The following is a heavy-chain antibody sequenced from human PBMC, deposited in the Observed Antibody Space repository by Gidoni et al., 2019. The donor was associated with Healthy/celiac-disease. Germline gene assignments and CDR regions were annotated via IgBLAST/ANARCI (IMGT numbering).Heavy chain of an antibody. J-gene: IGHJ6*03. D-gene: IGHD3-9*01. V-gene: IGHV4-59*01. CDR1: ISSYY. Sequence: ISSYYWSWIRQPPGKGLEWIGYIYYSGSTNYNPSLKSRVTISVDTSKNQFSLKLSSVTAADTAVYYCARGYDILTGYYTYGDYYYMDVWGKGTTVTVSS. CDR3: ARGYDILTGYYTYGDYYYMDV. CDR2: IYYSGST.